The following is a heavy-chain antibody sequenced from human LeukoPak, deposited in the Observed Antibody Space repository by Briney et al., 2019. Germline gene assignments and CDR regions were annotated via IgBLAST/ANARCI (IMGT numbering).Heavy chain of an antibody. CDR1: GFSIYTYG. D-gene: IGHD4-17*01. CDR2: ISYDGRKK. Sequence: RSLRLSCVASGFSIYTYGMNGVREAPGKGLEGVAVISYDGRKKYYADSVKGRFTISRDNSKNTLYLQMNSLRAEDTAVYYCARDWGYGDYYFDYWGQGTLVTVSS. J-gene: IGHJ4*02. CDR3: ARDWGYGDYYFDY. V-gene: IGHV3-30*03.